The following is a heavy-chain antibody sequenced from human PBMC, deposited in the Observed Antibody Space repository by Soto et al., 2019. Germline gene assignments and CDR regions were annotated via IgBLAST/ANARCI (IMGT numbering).Heavy chain of an antibody. CDR1: GYTFTSYY. D-gene: IGHD3-3*01. CDR2: INPSGGST. Sequence: GASVKVSCKXSGYTFTSYYMHWVRQAPGQGLEWMGIINPSGGSTSYAQKFQGRVTMTRDTSTSTVYMELSSLRSEDTAVYYCAADPKYDFWSGYTRYGMDVWGQGTTVTVSS. CDR3: AADPKYDFWSGYTRYGMDV. V-gene: IGHV1-46*01. J-gene: IGHJ6*02.